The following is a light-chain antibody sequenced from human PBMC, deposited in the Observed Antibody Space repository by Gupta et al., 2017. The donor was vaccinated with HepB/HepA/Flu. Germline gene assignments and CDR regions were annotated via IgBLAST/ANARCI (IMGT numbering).Light chain of an antibody. J-gene: IGKJ5*01. CDR2: AAS. CDR1: QSISSY. V-gene: IGKV1-39*01. Sequence: DIQMTQSPSSLSASVGDRVTTTCRASQSISSYLNWYQQKPGKAPKLLIYAASSLQSRVPSRFSGSGSGTDFTLTISSLQPEDFATYYCQQSDSTPITFGQGTRLEIK. CDR3: QQSDSTPIT.